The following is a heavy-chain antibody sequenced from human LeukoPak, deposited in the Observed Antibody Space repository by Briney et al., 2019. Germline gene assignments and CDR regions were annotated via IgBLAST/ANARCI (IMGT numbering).Heavy chain of an antibody. CDR1: GGSISSSNW. CDR3: ASSVVTAMGPSLDY. V-gene: IGHV4-4*02. CDR2: IYHSGST. Sequence: SGTLSLTCAVSGGSISSSNWWSWVRQPPGKGLEWIGEIYHSGSTNYNPSLKSRVTISVDKSKNQFSLKLSSVTAADTAVYYCASSVVTAMGPSLDYWGQGTLVTVSS. D-gene: IGHD2-21*02. J-gene: IGHJ4*02.